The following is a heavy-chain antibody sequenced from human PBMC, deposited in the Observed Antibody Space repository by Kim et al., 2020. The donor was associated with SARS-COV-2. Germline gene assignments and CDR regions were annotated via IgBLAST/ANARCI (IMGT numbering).Heavy chain of an antibody. CDR3: ARDPHDRYYFDY. D-gene: IGHD3-9*01. CDR1: GFTFSSYG. V-gene: IGHV3-33*01. CDR2: IWYDGSNK. J-gene: IGHJ4*02. Sequence: GGSLRLSCAASGFTFSSYGMHWVRQAPGKGLEWVAVIWYDGSNKYYADSVKGRFTISRDNSKNTLYLQMNSLRAEDTAVYYCARDPHDRYYFDYWGQGTLVTVSS.